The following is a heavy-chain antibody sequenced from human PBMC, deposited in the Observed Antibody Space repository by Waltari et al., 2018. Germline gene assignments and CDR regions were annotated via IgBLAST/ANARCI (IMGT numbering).Heavy chain of an antibody. CDR2: INPNRGGT. D-gene: IGHD6-13*01. Sequence: QVQLVQSGAEVKKPGASVKVSCKASGYTFTGYYMHWVRQAPGQGLEWMGRINPNRGGTNYAQKFQGKVTMTRDTSISTAYMELSRLRSDDTAVYYCARADVGSSWYDLGACDIWGQGTMVTVSS. CDR1: GYTFTGYY. V-gene: IGHV1-2*06. J-gene: IGHJ3*02. CDR3: ARADVGSSWYDLGACDI.